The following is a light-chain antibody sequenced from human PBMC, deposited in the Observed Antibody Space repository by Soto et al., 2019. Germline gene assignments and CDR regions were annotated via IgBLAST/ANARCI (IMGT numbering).Light chain of an antibody. CDR3: SSYTSSSTPLV. J-gene: IGLJ3*02. CDR1: SSDVGGYNY. Sequence: QSALTQPRSVSGSPGQSVTISCTGTSSDVGGYNYVSWYQQHPGKAPKLMIYEVSNRPSGVSNRFSGSKSGNTASLTIPGLQAEDEADYYCSSYTSSSTPLVFGGGTKLTVL. V-gene: IGLV2-14*01. CDR2: EVS.